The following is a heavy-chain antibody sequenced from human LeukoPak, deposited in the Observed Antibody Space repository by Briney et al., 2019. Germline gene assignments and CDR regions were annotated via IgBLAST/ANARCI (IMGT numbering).Heavy chain of an antibody. CDR3: ARDGPIAPLWFGDQNPNYFDY. CDR2: ISSSSSYI. D-gene: IGHD3-10*01. V-gene: IGHV3-21*01. Sequence: PGGSLRLSCAASGFTFSSYSMNWVRQAPGKGLEWVSSISSSSSYIYYADSVKGRFTISRDNAKNSLYLQMNSLRAEDTAVYYCARDGPIAPLWFGDQNPNYFDYWGQGTLVTVSS. J-gene: IGHJ4*02. CDR1: GFTFSSYS.